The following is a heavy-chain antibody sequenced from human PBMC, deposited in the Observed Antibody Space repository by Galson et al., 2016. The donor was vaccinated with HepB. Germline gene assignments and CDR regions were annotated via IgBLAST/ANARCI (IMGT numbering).Heavy chain of an antibody. CDR3: AKAQVVSSVISWFDP. CDR2: ISGSGDIT. V-gene: IGHV3-23*01. D-gene: IGHD2/OR15-2a*01. Sequence: SLRLSCAASGFSFSRRAMNWVRQAPGKGLEWVSSISGSGDITYSADSVKGRFTISRDNSKKTLCLQMNSLRTEDTAVYYCAKAQVVSSVISWFDPWGQGTLVTVSS. J-gene: IGHJ5*02. CDR1: GFSFSRRA.